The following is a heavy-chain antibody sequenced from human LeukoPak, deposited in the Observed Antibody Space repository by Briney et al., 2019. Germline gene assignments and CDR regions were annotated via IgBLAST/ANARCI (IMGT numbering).Heavy chain of an antibody. V-gene: IGHV1-69*05. CDR2: IIPIFGTA. CDR1: GGTFSSYA. CDR3: ARGGDSSSSLGDFDY. Sequence: SVKVSCKASGGTFSSYAISWVRQAPGPGLEWMGVIIPIFGTANYAQKFQGRVTITTDESTSTAYMELSSLRSEDTAVYYCARGGDSSSSLGDFDYWGQGTLVTVSS. J-gene: IGHJ4*02. D-gene: IGHD6-6*01.